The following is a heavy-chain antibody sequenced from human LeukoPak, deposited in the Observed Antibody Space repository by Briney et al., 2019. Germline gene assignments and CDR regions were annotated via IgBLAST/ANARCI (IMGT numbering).Heavy chain of an antibody. V-gene: IGHV4-59*08. CDR2: IYYSGST. Sequence: PSETLSLTCTVSGGSISSYYWSWIRQPPGKGLEWIGYIYYSGSTNYNPSLKSRVTISVDTSKNQFSLKLSSVTAADTAVYYCARSIVVVPAGEGFWFDPWGQGTLVTVSS. CDR3: ARSIVVVPAGEGFWFDP. CDR1: GGSISSYY. J-gene: IGHJ5*02. D-gene: IGHD2-2*01.